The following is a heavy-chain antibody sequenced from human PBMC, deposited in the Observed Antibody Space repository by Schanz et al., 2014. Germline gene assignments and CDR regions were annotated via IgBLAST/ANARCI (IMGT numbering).Heavy chain of an antibody. CDR3: ARELRLEFYFDY. Sequence: QLQLVQSGAEVKRPGASAKVTCKASGNIFTNYYIHWVRQAPGQGLEWMGIINPSGGNANYARKFQGRVTMTRDPSISTAYMELSSLRSDDTAVYYCARELRLEFYFDYWGQGAQVTVSS. D-gene: IGHD4-17*01. V-gene: IGHV1-46*01. CDR2: INPSGGNA. CDR1: GNIFTNYY. J-gene: IGHJ4*02.